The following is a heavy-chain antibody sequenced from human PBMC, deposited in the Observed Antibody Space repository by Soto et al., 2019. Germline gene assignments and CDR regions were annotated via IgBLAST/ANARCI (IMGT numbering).Heavy chain of an antibody. J-gene: IGHJ5*02. CDR2: IYYSGST. CDR3: ASITGTDFDP. D-gene: IGHD1-7*01. Sequence: PSETLSLTCTVSGGSLSSYYWSWIRQPPGKGLEWIGYIYYSGSTNYNPSLKSRVTISVDTSKNQFSLKLSSVTAADTAVYYCASITGTDFDPWGQGTLVTVSS. CDR1: GGSLSSYY. V-gene: IGHV4-59*01.